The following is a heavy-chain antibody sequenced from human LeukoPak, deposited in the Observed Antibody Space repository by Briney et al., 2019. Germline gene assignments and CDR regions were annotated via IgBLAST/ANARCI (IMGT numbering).Heavy chain of an antibody. V-gene: IGHV3-53*01. CDR3: ARGVEPLAANTLAY. Sequence: GGSLRLSCAASGFTVITNDMTWVRQAPGKGLEWVSVLYSDGNTKYADSVQGRFTISRDNSKNTLYLEMNSLSPDDTAVYYCARGVEPLAANTLAYWGQGNSGHRLL. D-gene: IGHD1-14*01. J-gene: IGHJ4*02. CDR2: LYSDGNT. CDR1: GFTVITND.